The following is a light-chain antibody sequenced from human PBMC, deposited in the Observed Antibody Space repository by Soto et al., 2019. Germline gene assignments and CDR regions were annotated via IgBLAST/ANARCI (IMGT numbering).Light chain of an antibody. CDR3: QQYYSYPQT. CDR1: QSVSSSY. V-gene: IGKV3-20*01. Sequence: EFVLTQPPGTLSLSPGERATLSCRASQSVSSSYIAWYQQKPGQAPRLLIYGPSSRATGIPDRFSGSGSGTEFILTVSRLQSEDFAVYYCQQYYSYPQTFGQGTKVDI. J-gene: IGKJ1*01. CDR2: GPS.